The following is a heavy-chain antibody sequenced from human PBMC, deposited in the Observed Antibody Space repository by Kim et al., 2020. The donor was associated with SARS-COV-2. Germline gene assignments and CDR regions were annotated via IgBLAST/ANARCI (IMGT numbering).Heavy chain of an antibody. V-gene: IGHV1-69*13. CDR3: ACSNPYSSCLLDY. D-gene: IGHD6-6*01. J-gene: IGHJ4*02. CDR2: IIPIFGTA. CDR1: GGTFSSYA. Sequence: SVKVSCKASGGTFSSYAISWVRQAPGQGLEWMGGIIPIFGTANYAQKFQGRVTITADESTSTAYMELSSLRSEDTAVYYCACSNPYSSCLLDYWGQGTLVTVSS.